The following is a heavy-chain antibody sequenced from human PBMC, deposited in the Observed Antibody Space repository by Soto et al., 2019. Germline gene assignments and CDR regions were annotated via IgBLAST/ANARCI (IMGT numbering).Heavy chain of an antibody. CDR2: TYYRSKWYN. CDR1: GDSVASNSAA. J-gene: IGHJ6*02. Sequence: SPTFTLICAISGDSVASNSAAWNWIRKSPSRGLEWLGRTYYRSKWYNDYAVSVKSRITINPDTSKNQFSLQLNSVTPEDTAVYYCARGVAGYCTNGVCLDYYGMDVWGQGTTVTVSS. D-gene: IGHD2-8*01. V-gene: IGHV6-1*01. CDR3: ARGVAGYCTNGVCLDYYGMDV.